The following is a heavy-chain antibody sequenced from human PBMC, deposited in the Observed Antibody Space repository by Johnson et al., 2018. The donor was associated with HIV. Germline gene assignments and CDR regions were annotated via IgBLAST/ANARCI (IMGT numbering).Heavy chain of an antibody. Sequence: VQLVESGGGFVQPGGSLRLACAASGFTFSSYWMHWVRQAPGKGLVWVSRINSDGSNTNYADAVKGRFTISRDNAKNTLYLQMNSLRVEDTAVYYCARECQYYYDSSGCTYDAFDIWGQGTMVTVSS. CDR1: GFTFSSYW. CDR2: INSDGSNT. D-gene: IGHD3-22*01. J-gene: IGHJ3*02. CDR3: ARECQYYYDSSGCTYDAFDI. V-gene: IGHV3-74*01.